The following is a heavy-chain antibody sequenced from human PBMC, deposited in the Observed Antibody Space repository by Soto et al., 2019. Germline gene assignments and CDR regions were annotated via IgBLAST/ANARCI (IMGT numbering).Heavy chain of an antibody. CDR1: GFTFSSYG. D-gene: IGHD3-22*01. CDR3: AKDHGSSGFFDY. CDR2: ISYDGSNK. V-gene: IGHV3-30*18. J-gene: IGHJ4*02. Sequence: QVQLVESGGGVVQPGRSLRLSCAASGFTFSSYGMHWVRQAPGKGLEWVAVISYDGSNKYYADSVKGRFTISRDNSKNPLYLQMNSLRAEDTAVYYCAKDHGSSGFFDYWGQGTLVTVSS.